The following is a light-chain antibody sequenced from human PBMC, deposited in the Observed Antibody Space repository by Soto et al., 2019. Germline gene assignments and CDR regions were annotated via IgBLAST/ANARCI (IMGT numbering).Light chain of an antibody. V-gene: IGKV2-28*01. CDR3: MQALQSLT. CDR2: FGS. CDR1: QSLLYNNTYNY. Sequence: EIAMTQSPLTLPVTPGEPASISCRSSQSLLYNNTYNYLDCYVQKPGQSPQLLIYFGSNRAPGVPDRFSGSGSGTDFTLKINRVEAEDVVTYYCMQALQSLTFGQGTRLEIK. J-gene: IGKJ5*01.